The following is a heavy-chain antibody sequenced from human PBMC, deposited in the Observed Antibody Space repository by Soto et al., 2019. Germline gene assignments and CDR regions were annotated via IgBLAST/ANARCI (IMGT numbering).Heavy chain of an antibody. Sequence: QVQLVQSGAAVSKPGSSVKVSCKASGGTFGIYAIGWVRQAPGQGLEWMGGIIPAFGTTKNAQKFQDRVDMTADESTNTVYMELRGLRLDDTAVYYCARVPRQMLYGPTRNGMDVWGQGTTLIVSS. J-gene: IGHJ6*02. CDR2: IIPAFGTT. D-gene: IGHD2-2*02. CDR1: GGTFGIYA. CDR3: ARVPRQMLYGPTRNGMDV. V-gene: IGHV1-69*01.